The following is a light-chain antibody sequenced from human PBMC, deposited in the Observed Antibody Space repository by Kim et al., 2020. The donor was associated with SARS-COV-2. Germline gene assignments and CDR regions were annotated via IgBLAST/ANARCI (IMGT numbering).Light chain of an antibody. J-gene: IGKJ1*01. Sequence: SPGERATLSCRASQSVSSNLAWYQQKPGQAPRLLIYDASTRATGIPARFSGSGSGTEFSLTINSLQSEDFAVYYCQHYNNWLSWTFGQGTKVDIK. CDR1: QSVSSN. CDR2: DAS. V-gene: IGKV3-15*01. CDR3: QHYNNWLSWT.